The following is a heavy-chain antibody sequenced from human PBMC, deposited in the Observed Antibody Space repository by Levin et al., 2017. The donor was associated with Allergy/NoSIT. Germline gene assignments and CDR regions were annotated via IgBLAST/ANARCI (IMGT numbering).Heavy chain of an antibody. V-gene: IGHV3-33*01. J-gene: IGHJ6*02. CDR2: IWYDGSNK. Sequence: GGSLRLSCAASGFTFSSYGMHWVRQAPGKGLEWVAVIWYDGSNKYYADSVKGRFTISRDNSKNTLYLQMNSLRAEDTAVYYCAREWLQSHYYYGMDVWGQGTTVTVSS. CDR1: GFTFSSYG. D-gene: IGHD5-24*01. CDR3: AREWLQSHYYYGMDV.